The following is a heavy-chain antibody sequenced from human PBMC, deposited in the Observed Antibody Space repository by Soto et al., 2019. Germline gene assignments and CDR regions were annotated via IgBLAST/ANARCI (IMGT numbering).Heavy chain of an antibody. CDR2: IIPVFRSA. V-gene: IGHV1-69*01. Sequence: GPQVKVSCKASGGTFNKFAFSWVRQAPGQGFEWMGGIIPVFRSANYAQRFRGRITITADEYTSTVYLYLNDLRSDDTAVYYCARRYCASDNCPLFYYFVDLWGLGTTVTVSS. CDR1: GGTFNKFA. D-gene: IGHD2-21*02. CDR3: ARRYCASDNCPLFYYFVDL. J-gene: IGHJ6*02.